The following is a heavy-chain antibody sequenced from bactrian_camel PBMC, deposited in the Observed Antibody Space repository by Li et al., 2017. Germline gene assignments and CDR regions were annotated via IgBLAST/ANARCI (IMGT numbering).Heavy chain of an antibody. CDR3: AADEYNHGLAWRQYQH. D-gene: IGHD1*01. CDR1: GITYSSGC. Sequence: HVQLVESGGGSVQAGGSLKLVCQFSGITYSSGCMGWFRQAPGKDREDREGVAEIRASGAPRYLVDSAKGRFTISRDNAKNTLDLQMDHLEPEDTAMYYCAADEYNHGLAWRQYQHWGQGTQVTVS. J-gene: IGHJ4*01. CDR2: IRASGAPR. V-gene: IGHV3-3*01.